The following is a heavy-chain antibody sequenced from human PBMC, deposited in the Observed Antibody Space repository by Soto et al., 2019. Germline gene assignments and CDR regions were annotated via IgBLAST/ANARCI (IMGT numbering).Heavy chain of an antibody. J-gene: IGHJ6*02. Sequence: ASVKVSCKASGYIFTSFGISWVRQAPGQGLEWMGWIGAYDDKTNYAQKLQGRVTMTTDTSTSTAYVELRSLTSDDSGVDYCARRTRWNDGGYYQYLMDGWGQGTTVTVSS. CDR3: ARRTRWNDGGYYQYLMDG. CDR2: IGAYDDKT. V-gene: IGHV1-18*01. D-gene: IGHD1-1*01. CDR1: GYIFTSFG.